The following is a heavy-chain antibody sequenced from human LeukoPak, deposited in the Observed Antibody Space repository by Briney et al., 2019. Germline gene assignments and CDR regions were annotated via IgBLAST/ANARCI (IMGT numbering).Heavy chain of an antibody. CDR1: GGTLSSYA. CDR3: ARSAASSFYGSGSGY. J-gene: IGHJ4*02. V-gene: IGHV1-69*13. D-gene: IGHD3-10*01. Sequence: SVPVSCKASGGTLSSYAISWVRQALGQGLEWMGGIIPIFGTANYAQKFQGRVTINADEPTGTAYMELSSLPSDDTAVYYLARSAASSFYGSGSGYWGKGHLVTFS. CDR2: IIPIFGTA.